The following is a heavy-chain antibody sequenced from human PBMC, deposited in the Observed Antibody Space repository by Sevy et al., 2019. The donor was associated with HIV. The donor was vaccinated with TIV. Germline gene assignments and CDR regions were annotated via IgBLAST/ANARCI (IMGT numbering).Heavy chain of an antibody. CDR3: VKGPHPAVTTSYAMDV. CDR1: GFDFRNYG. Sequence: GGSLRLSCTASGFDFRNYGMHWVRQAPDKGLQWLTFIRYDGSTTYYADSVRGRFTISRDNSKNTLFLQMNSLRREATAVYYCVKGPHPAVTTSYAMDVWGQGTTVTVSS. J-gene: IGHJ6*02. D-gene: IGHD4-17*01. CDR2: IRYDGSTT. V-gene: IGHV3-30*02.